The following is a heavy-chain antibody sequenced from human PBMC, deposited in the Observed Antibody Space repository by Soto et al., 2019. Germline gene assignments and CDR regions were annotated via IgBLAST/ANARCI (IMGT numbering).Heavy chain of an antibody. CDR3: ARGLISGSHYSGGWYYFDS. CDR2: INHSGSA. D-gene: IGHD1-26*01. J-gene: IGHJ4*02. CDR1: GGSFSGYI. V-gene: IGHV4-34*01. Sequence: SATLSLTCDIYGGSFSGYIWTWSRQNPGKGLQWIGQINHSGSANYNPSLKSRVTISVHTSNSQFSLELNSVTAADTAVYYCARGLISGSHYSGGWYYFDSWGQGTQVTVS.